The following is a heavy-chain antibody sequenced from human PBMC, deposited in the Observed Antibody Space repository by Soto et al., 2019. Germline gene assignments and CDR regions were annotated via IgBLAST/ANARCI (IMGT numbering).Heavy chain of an antibody. Sequence: GGSLRLSCVASGFVFSDYAMSWVRLAPGKGLGWVSAISAGCSDTYYADSVKGRFTVSRVNSESTLYLQMNTLRAEDTAIYYCASVPIWCGSSSCYTEGFDSWGQGTLVTVSS. D-gene: IGHD2-2*01. CDR2: ISAGCSDT. CDR1: GFVFSDYA. CDR3: ASVPIWCGSSSCYTEGFDS. J-gene: IGHJ4*02. V-gene: IGHV3-23*01.